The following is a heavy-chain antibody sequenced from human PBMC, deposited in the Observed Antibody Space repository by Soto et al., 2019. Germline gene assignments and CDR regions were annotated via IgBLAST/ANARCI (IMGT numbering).Heavy chain of an antibody. Sequence: GASRKLSCAASGFTFSSYAMSWVRQAPGKGLEWVSGISGSGGSTYYADSVKGRFTISRDNARRSLSLQMNSLTVDDTAIYYCVRGGGGGLFDPWGQGSMVTVSS. CDR1: GFTFSSYA. D-gene: IGHD2-15*01. CDR3: VRGGGGGLFDP. V-gene: IGHV3-23*01. J-gene: IGHJ5*02. CDR2: ISGSGGST.